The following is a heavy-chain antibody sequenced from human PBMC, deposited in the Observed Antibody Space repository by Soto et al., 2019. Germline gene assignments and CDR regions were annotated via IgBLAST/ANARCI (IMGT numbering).Heavy chain of an antibody. J-gene: IGHJ6*02. CDR2: IYYSGST. CDR3: ARRLYYDILTGGYYYYGMDV. Sequence: SETLSLTCTVSGGAISSGGYYWSWIRQHPGKGLEWIGYIYYSGSTYYNPSLKSRVTISVDTSKTQFSLKLSSVTAADTAVYYCARRLYYDILTGGYYYYGMDVWGQVTTLTVSS. D-gene: IGHD3-9*01. CDR1: GGAISSGGYY. V-gene: IGHV4-31*03.